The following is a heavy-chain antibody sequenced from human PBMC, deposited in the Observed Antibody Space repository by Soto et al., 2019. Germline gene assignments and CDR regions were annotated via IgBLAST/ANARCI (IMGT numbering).Heavy chain of an antibody. CDR1: GYFFNDYH. D-gene: IGHD2-2*01. CDR2: INPKNGDT. CDR3: AREAGSSNIAAVLLDP. V-gene: IGHV1-2*02. Sequence: ASVKVSCKTSGYFFNDYHMHWVRKAPGQGLEWMGWINPKNGDTNYAQKFQDRVTMTRDTPISTVYIELSRLTSDDTAVYYCAREAGSSNIAAVLLDPWGQGTLVTVSS. J-gene: IGHJ5*02.